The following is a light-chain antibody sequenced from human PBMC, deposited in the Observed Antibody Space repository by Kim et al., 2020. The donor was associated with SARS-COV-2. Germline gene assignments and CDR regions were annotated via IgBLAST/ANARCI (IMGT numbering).Light chain of an antibody. V-gene: IGKV3-15*01. CDR3: QQYNDWPPGDT. CDR2: GAS. Sequence: RGERATPSCRASQSVSTYLAGYQQTHGQAPRLLIYGASTRATDIPTRFSGSGSGTEFTLTISSLQSEDFAVYYCQQYNDWPPGDTFGQGTKVDIK. J-gene: IGKJ2*01. CDR1: QSVSTY.